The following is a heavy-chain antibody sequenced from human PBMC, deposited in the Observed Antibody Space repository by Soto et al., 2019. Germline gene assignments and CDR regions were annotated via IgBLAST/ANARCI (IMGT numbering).Heavy chain of an antibody. D-gene: IGHD6-19*01. CDR1: GFTFSTYS. V-gene: IGHV3-21*01. J-gene: IGHJ4*02. Sequence: SGGSLRLSCAASGFTFSTYSMNWVRQAPGKGLEWVSYISSSSTYIYYADSVKGRFTISRGNAKNSLYLQMNSLRAEDTAVYYCLIAVAGSFAPDYWGQGTLVTVSS. CDR2: ISSSSTYI. CDR3: LIAVAGSFAPDY.